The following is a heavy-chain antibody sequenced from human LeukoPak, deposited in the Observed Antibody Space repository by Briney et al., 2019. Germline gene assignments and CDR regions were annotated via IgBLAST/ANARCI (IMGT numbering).Heavy chain of an antibody. CDR2: ISGSGGST. V-gene: IGHV3-23*01. D-gene: IGHD2-2*01. Sequence: GGSLRLSCAASGFTFSSYAMSWVRQAPGKGLEWVSAISGSGGSTYYADSVKGRFTISRDNSKNTLYLQMNSLRAEDTAVYYCAKEGPDIVVVPASDPDYWGQGTLVTVSS. CDR1: GFTFSSYA. CDR3: AKEGPDIVVVPASDPDY. J-gene: IGHJ4*02.